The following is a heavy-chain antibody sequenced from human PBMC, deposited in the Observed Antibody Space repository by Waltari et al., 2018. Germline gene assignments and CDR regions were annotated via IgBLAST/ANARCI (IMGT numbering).Heavy chain of an antibody. CDR3: ARGYWGGNPYHYDMDV. D-gene: IGHD3-10*01. CDR2: MNPNSGSS. CDR1: GYIFTNYD. V-gene: IGHV1-8*01. Sequence: QVQLVQSGAEVKIPGASVKVSCKASGYIFTNYDITWVRQATGQGLQWMGWMNPNSGSSGQAETFYGRVTFTSGTSINTAYMELTGLTSEDTAIYYCARGYWGGNPYHYDMDVWGQGTTVTVSS. J-gene: IGHJ6*02.